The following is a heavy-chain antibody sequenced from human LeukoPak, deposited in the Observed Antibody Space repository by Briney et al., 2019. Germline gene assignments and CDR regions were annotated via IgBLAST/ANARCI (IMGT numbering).Heavy chain of an antibody. D-gene: IGHD3-3*01. CDR3: ARDERFLEWLLADLPIWDNWFDP. CDR1: GDSVSSNSAA. Sequence: SQTLSLTCAISGDSVSSNSAAWNWIRQSPSRGLEWLGRTYYRSKWYNDYAVSVKSRITINPDTSKNQFSLQLNSVTPEDTAVYYCARDERFLEWLLADLPIWDNWFDPCGQGTLVTVSS. J-gene: IGHJ5*02. V-gene: IGHV6-1*01. CDR2: TYYRSKWYN.